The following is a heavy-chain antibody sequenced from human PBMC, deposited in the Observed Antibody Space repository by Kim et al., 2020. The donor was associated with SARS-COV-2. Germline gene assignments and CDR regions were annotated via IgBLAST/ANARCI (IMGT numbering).Heavy chain of an antibody. D-gene: IGHD3-10*01. J-gene: IGHJ4*02. V-gene: IGHV3-23*03. Sequence: GGSLRLSCAASGFTFSSFAMSWVRQAPGKGLEWVSVIYSGDSTSYADSVKGRFTISRDNSKKMLYLQLTSLRAEDTAVYYCAKGIRSTTWASGPSLWGQGTLVTVSS. CDR3: AKGIRSTTWASGPSL. CDR2: IYSGDST. CDR1: GFTFSSFA.